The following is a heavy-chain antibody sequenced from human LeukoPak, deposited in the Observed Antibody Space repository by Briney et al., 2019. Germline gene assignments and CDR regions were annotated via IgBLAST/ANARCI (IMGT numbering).Heavy chain of an antibody. Sequence: GGSLRLSCAASGFTFSSYAMSWVRQAPGRGLEWLSYIGSSGTTTYYADSVKGRFTISRDNAKNLLFLQMNSLRAEDTAVYYCARMNYVSTGWGAPFDNWGQGTLVTVSS. J-gene: IGHJ4*02. D-gene: IGHD1-7*01. CDR3: ARMNYVSTGWGAPFDN. CDR2: IGSSGTTT. CDR1: GFTFSSYA. V-gene: IGHV3-48*04.